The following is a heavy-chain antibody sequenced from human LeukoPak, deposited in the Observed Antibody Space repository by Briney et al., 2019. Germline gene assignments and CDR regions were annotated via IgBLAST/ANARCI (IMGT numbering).Heavy chain of an antibody. CDR2: IYYSGST. V-gene: IGHV4-31*03. CDR1: GGSISSGGYY. D-gene: IGHD3-10*01. J-gene: IGHJ4*02. CDR3: ARRGRITMVRGSSGPFDY. Sequence: SETLSLTCTVSGGSISSGGYYWSWIRQHPGKGLERIGYIYYSGSTYYNPSLKSRVTISVDTSKNQFSLKLSSVTAADTAVYYCARRGRITMVRGSSGPFDYWGQGTLVTVSS.